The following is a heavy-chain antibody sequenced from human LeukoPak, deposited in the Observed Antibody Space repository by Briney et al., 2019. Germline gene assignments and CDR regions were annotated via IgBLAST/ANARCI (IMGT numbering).Heavy chain of an antibody. CDR3: AKDPPGDSSSRFYYFDY. CDR2: IRYDGSNK. CDR1: GFTFSSYG. D-gene: IGHD6-13*01. Sequence: GGSLRLSCAASGFTFSSYGMHWVRQAPGKGLEWVAFIRYDGSNKYYADSVKGRFTISRDNSKNTLYLQMNSLRAEDTAVYYCAKDPPGDSSSRFYYFDYWGQGTLVTVSS. J-gene: IGHJ4*02. V-gene: IGHV3-30*02.